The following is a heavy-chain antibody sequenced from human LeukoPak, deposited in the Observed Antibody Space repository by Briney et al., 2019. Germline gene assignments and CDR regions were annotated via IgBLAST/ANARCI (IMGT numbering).Heavy chain of an antibody. Sequence: SETLSLTCTVSGYSISSGYYWGWIRQPPGKGLEWIGSIYHSGSTYYNPSLKSRVTISVDTSKNQFSLNLYSVTAADTAVYYCARGEFDGGVYFDYWDQGTLVTVSS. J-gene: IGHJ4*02. CDR2: IYHSGST. V-gene: IGHV4-38-2*02. CDR1: GYSISSGYY. CDR3: ARGEFDGGVYFDY. D-gene: IGHD3-16*01.